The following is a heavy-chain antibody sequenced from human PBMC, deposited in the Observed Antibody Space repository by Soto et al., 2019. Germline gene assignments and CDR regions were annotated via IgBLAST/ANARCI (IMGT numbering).Heavy chain of an antibody. Sequence: PGESLKISCRGSGYDFNTNWFGWVRQLPGKGLEWMGLIFTRDSETKYSPSFQGHVSFSVDNSINTVYLQWTSLKTADTGMYFCARGYYDSGHGYDLWGQGTLVTVSS. CDR1: GYDFNTNW. J-gene: IGHJ5*02. D-gene: IGHD3-10*01. CDR2: IFTRDSET. CDR3: ARGYYDSGHGYDL. V-gene: IGHV5-51*01.